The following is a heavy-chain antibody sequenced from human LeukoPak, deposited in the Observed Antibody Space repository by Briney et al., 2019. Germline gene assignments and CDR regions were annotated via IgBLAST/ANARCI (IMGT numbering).Heavy chain of an antibody. CDR2: IKQDGSEK. Sequence: GGSLRLSCAVSGFTFSSYWMSWVRQAPGKGLEWVANIKQDGSEKYYVDSVKGRFTISRDNAKNSLYLQMDSLRAEDTAVYYCARDELGLDYWGQGTLVTVSS. CDR1: GFTFSSYW. D-gene: IGHD5-12*01. CDR3: ARDELGLDY. V-gene: IGHV3-7*01. J-gene: IGHJ4*02.